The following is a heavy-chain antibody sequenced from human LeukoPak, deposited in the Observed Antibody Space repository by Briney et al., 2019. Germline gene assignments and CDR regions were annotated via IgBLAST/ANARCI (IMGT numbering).Heavy chain of an antibody. D-gene: IGHD2-15*01. CDR2: INHSGST. J-gene: IGHJ1*01. CDR3: ARGGIVVVVAAPGTGYFQH. Sequence: SETLSLTXAVYGGSFSGYYWSWIRQPPGKGLEWIGEINHSGSTNYNPSLKSRVTISVDTSKNQFSLKLSSVTAADTAVYYCARGGIVVVVAAPGTGYFQHWGQGTLVTVSS. CDR1: GGSFSGYY. V-gene: IGHV4-34*01.